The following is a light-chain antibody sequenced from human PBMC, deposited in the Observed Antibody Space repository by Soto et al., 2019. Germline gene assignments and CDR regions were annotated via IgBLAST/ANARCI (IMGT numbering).Light chain of an antibody. CDR1: QSVSSSY. J-gene: IGKJ5*01. CDR3: QQYGSSLIT. CDR2: GAS. V-gene: IGKV3-20*01. Sequence: FTHSPCTRFLSPGERATSACRSSQSVSSSYFAWYQQKPGQAPRLLIYGASSRATGIPDRFSGSGSGTDFTLTISRLEPEDFAVYYCQQYGSSLITFGQGTRLEIK.